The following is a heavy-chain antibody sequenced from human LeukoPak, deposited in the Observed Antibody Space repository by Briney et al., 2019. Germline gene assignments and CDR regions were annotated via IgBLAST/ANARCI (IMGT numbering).Heavy chain of an antibody. D-gene: IGHD3-10*01. V-gene: IGHV4-34*01. CDR3: ARGEFDFDY. CDR1: GGSFSGYY. J-gene: IGHJ4*02. Sequence: PSETLSLTCAVYGGSFSGYYWSWIRQPPGKGLEWIGEINHSGSTNYNPSLKSRVTMSVDTSKNQFSLKLSSVTAADTAVYYCARGEFDFDYWGQGTLVTVSS. CDR2: INHSGST.